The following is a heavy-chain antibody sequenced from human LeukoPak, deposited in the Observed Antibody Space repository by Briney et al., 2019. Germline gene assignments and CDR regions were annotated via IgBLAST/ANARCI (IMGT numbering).Heavy chain of an antibody. CDR2: IKQDGSEK. D-gene: IGHD3-22*01. CDR3: AREGYDSSGYVYYYYYYMDV. V-gene: IGHV3-7*01. CDR1: GFTFSTYW. Sequence: GGSLRLSCAASGFTFSTYWMSWVRQAPGKGLEWVANIKQDGSEKYYVDSVKGRFTISRDNAKNSLYLQMNSLRAEDTAVYYCAREGYDSSGYVYYYYYYMDVWGKGTTVTVSS. J-gene: IGHJ6*03.